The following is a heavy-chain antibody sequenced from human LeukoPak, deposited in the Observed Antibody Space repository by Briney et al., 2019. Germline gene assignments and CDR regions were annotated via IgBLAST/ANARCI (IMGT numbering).Heavy chain of an antibody. CDR1: GGSISSYY. D-gene: IGHD3-3*01. Sequence: SGTLSLTCTVSGGSISSYYWSWIRQPPGKGLEWIGYIYYSGSTNYNPSLKSRVTISVDTSKNQFSLKLSSVTAADTAVYYCARHGRRITIFGVAFDYWGQGTLVTVSS. CDR3: ARHGRRITIFGVAFDY. CDR2: IYYSGST. V-gene: IGHV4-59*08. J-gene: IGHJ4*02.